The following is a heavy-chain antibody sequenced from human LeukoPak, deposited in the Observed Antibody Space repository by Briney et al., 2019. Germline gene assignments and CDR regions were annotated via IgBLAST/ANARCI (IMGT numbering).Heavy chain of an antibody. CDR3: AKDILPHITMVRGVTALDY. D-gene: IGHD3-10*01. Sequence: PGRSLRLSCAASGFTFDDYAMHWVRQAPGKGLEWVSGISWNSGSIGYADSVKGRFTISRDNAKNSLYLQMNSLRAEDMALYYCAKDILPHITMVRGVTALDYWGQGTLVTVSS. CDR1: GFTFDDYA. CDR2: ISWNSGSI. J-gene: IGHJ4*02. V-gene: IGHV3-9*03.